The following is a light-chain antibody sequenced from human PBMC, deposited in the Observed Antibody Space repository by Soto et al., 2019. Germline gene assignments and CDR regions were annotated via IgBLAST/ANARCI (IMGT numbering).Light chain of an antibody. J-gene: IGKJ4*01. Sequence: EIVMTQSPATLSVSPGERATLSCRASQSVRVNLAWYQQKPGQAPRLLIFGASTRATGIPVRFSGSGSGTEFTLTISSLQSEDSAVYYCQQYDNWSLLSFGGGTRVEIK. CDR1: QSVRVN. V-gene: IGKV3-15*01. CDR2: GAS. CDR3: QQYDNWSLLS.